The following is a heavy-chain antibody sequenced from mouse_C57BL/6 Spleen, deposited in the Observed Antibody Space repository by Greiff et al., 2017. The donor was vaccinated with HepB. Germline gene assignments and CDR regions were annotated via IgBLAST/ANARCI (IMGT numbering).Heavy chain of an antibody. CDR1: GFSLSTSGMG. J-gene: IGHJ1*03. CDR3: ARREYYGSSWYFDV. Sequence: QVTLKECGPGILQSSQTLSLTCSFSGFSLSTSGMGVSWIRQPSGKGLEWLAHIYWDDDKRYNPSLKSRLTISQDTSRNQVFLKSTSVDTADTATYYCARREYYGSSWYFDVWGTVTTVTVSS. V-gene: IGHV8-12*01. CDR2: IYWDDDK. D-gene: IGHD1-1*01.